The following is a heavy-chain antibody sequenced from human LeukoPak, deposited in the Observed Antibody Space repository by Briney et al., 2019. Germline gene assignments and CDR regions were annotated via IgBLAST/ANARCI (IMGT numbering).Heavy chain of an antibody. V-gene: IGHV4-39*07. Sequence: SETLSLTCTVSGGSINSCRYYWGWIRQPPGKGLEWIGSMCYTGSTYYNPSLKSRVTISIDTSKSQFSLKLRSVTAADTAVYYCARVNYYDSSGAYYYMDVWGRGTTVTVSS. CDR2: MCYTGST. J-gene: IGHJ6*03. CDR3: ARVNYYDSSGAYYYMDV. CDR1: GGSINSCRYY. D-gene: IGHD3-22*01.